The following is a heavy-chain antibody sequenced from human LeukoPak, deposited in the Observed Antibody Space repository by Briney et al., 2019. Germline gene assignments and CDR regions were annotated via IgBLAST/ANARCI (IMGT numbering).Heavy chain of an antibody. CDR2: ISSSSSYI. J-gene: IGHJ1*01. CDR3: ARDMTTATTCYLQH. D-gene: IGHD4-17*01. V-gene: IGHV3-21*01. Sequence: GGSLRLSCAASGLTFSSYAMSWVRQAPGKGLEWVSSISSSSSYIYYADSVKGRFTISRDNAKNSLYLQMNSLRAEDTAVYYCARDMTTATTCYLQHWGQGTLVTVSS. CDR1: GLTFSSYA.